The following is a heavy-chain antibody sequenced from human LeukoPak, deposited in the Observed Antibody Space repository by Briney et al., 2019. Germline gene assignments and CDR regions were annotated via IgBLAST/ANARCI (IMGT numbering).Heavy chain of an antibody. CDR1: GYTFTSYG. CDR3: ATSYGSGSYYSRRNPYYFDY. V-gene: IGHV1-18*01. Sequence: GASVKVSCKASGYTFTSYGISWVRQAPGQGFEWMGWISAYNGNTNYAQKLQGRVTMTTDTSTSTAYMELRSLRSDDTAVYYCATSYGSGSYYSRRNPYYFDYWGQGTLVTVSS. CDR2: ISAYNGNT. D-gene: IGHD3-10*01. J-gene: IGHJ4*02.